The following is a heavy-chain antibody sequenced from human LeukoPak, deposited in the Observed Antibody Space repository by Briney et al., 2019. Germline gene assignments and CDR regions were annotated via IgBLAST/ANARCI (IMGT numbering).Heavy chain of an antibody. V-gene: IGHV4-30-2*01. Sequence: PSETLSLTCTVSGGSISSGGYYWSWIRQPPGKGLEWIGYIYHSGSTYYNPSLKSRVTISVDTSKNQFSLKLSSVTAADTAVYYCASTNTGVYYFDYWGQGTLVTVSS. CDR2: IYHSGST. J-gene: IGHJ4*02. D-gene: IGHD6-13*01. CDR1: GGSISSGGYY. CDR3: ASTNTGVYYFDY.